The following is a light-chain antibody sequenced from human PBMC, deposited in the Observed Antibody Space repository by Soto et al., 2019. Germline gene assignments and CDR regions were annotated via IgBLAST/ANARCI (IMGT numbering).Light chain of an antibody. V-gene: IGKV3-15*01. CDR2: YGS. Sequence: IVITQSPATLSASPGERVTFSCRASQGIRNHLAWYQHKPGQAPRLLISYGSAGATGIPARFSGSGSGTEFTLTINSLQSEDFAVYYCQQFYTWPVTFGGGTKVDI. J-gene: IGKJ4*01. CDR1: QGIRNH. CDR3: QQFYTWPVT.